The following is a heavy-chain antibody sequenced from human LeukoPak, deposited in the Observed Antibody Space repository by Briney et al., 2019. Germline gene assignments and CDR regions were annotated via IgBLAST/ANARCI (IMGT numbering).Heavy chain of an antibody. CDR2: ISSSSSYI. CDR3: ASHYGATYYYGMDV. V-gene: IGHV3-21*01. D-gene: IGHD4-17*01. CDR1: GFTFSSYS. J-gene: IGHJ6*02. Sequence: GGSLRLSCAASGFTFSSYSMNWVRQAPGKGLEWASSISSSSSYIYYADSVKGRFTISRDNAKNSLYLQMNSLRAEDTAVYYCASHYGATYYYGMDVWGQGTTVTVSS.